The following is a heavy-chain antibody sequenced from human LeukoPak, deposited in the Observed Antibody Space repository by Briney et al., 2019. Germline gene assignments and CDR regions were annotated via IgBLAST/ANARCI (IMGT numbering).Heavy chain of an antibody. V-gene: IGHV3-23*01. CDR1: GFSFSTYT. CDR3: AIDPNWGTHS. J-gene: IGHJ4*02. Sequence: GGSLRLSCAASGFSFSTYTMYWVRHPPGKRLEWVSIIGNNGGGIHYADSVKGRFTISRDNFKNALYLQMNSLRVEDTAVYYCAIDPNWGTHSWGQGVLVTVSS. D-gene: IGHD7-27*01. CDR2: IGNNGGGI.